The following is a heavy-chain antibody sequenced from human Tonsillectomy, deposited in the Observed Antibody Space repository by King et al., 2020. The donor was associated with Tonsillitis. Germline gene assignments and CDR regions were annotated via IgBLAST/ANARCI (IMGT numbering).Heavy chain of an antibody. CDR1: GGSFSGYY. V-gene: IGHV4-34*01. Sequence: VQLQQWGAGLLKPSETLSLTCAVSGGSFSGYYWSWIRQPPGKGLEWIGEINHSGSTNYNPSLKSRVTISVDTSKNQFSLNLSSVTAADTAVYYCAREAVAGVDYWGQGTLVTVSS. CDR3: AREAVAGVDY. CDR2: INHSGST. D-gene: IGHD6-19*01. J-gene: IGHJ4*02.